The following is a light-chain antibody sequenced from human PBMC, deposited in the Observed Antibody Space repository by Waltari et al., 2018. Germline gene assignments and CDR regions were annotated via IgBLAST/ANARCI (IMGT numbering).Light chain of an antibody. Sequence: EIQMTQSPSSVSASVGDTVTISCRASQDISTWVAWYQQRPGRAAKLLIYHDSSSQSGVPSRFSGSGSRTYFTLTMSRLQPEDFGIYYCQQGDRFPPTFGLGTKVEV. CDR2: HDS. CDR3: QQGDRFPPT. CDR1: QDISTW. J-gene: IGKJ1*01. V-gene: IGKV1-12*01.